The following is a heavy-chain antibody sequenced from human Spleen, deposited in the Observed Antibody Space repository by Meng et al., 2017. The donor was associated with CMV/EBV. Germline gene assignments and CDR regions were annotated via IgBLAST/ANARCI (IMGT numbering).Heavy chain of an antibody. CDR2: ISGSGGST. D-gene: IGHD2-2*01. J-gene: IGHJ4*02. CDR3: AKIVPAAIPDY. CDR1: GFIFSIYS. Sequence: GESLKISCAASGFIFSIYSFNWVRQAPGKGLEWVSAISGSGGSTYYADSVKGRFTISRDNSKNTLYLQMNSLRAEDTAVYYCAKIVPAAIPDYWGQGTLVTVSS. V-gene: IGHV3-23*01.